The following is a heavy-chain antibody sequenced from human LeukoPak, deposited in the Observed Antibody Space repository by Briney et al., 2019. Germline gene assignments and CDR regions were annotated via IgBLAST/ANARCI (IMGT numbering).Heavy chain of an antibody. CDR2: IYYSGST. J-gene: IGHJ5*02. V-gene: IGHV4-31*03. Sequence: SETLSLTCTVSVGSISSGGYYWSWIREHPGKGLEWIGYIYYSGSTYYNTSLKSRVTILVDTSKHQFSLKLSSVTAADTDVYYCASSAGTYDFWSGYYNGWFDPWGQGTLVTVSS. D-gene: IGHD3-3*01. CDR1: VGSISSGGYY. CDR3: ASSAGTYDFWSGYYNGWFDP.